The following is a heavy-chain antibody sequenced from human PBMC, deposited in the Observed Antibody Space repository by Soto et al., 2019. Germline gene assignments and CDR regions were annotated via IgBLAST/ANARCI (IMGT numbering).Heavy chain of an antibody. V-gene: IGHV4-4*07. CDR1: GGSISSYY. CDR3: ASLNCSGGSCYPYYFDY. CDR2: IYTSGST. Sequence: LSLTCTVSGGSISSYYWSWIRRPAGKGLEWIGRIYTSGSTNYNPSLKSRVTMSVDTSKNQFSLKLSSVTAADTAVYYCASLNCSGGSCYPYYFDYWGQGTLVTVSS. D-gene: IGHD2-15*01. J-gene: IGHJ4*02.